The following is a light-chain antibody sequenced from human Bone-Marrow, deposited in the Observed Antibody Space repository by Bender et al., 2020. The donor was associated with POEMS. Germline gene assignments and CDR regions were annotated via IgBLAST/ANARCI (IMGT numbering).Light chain of an antibody. CDR1: SSNFGNNA. CDR3: SSWDDSLNGWV. V-gene: IGLV1-44*01. CDR2: SNN. J-gene: IGLJ3*02. Sequence: QSVLTQPPSASGTPGQSVTISCSGTSSNFGNNAANWYHHVSGTAPQLLIFSNNQRPSGVPDRFSSSTSGNSASLDISGLHSDDEAEYYCSSWDDSLNGWVFGGGTELTVL.